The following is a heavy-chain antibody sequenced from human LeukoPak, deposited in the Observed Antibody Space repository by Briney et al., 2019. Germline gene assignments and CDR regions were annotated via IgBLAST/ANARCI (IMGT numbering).Heavy chain of an antibody. CDR3: ARAGGQLDFDY. J-gene: IGHJ4*02. D-gene: IGHD6-13*01. Sequence: PGGSLRLSCAASGFTVSSNYMSWVRQAPGKGLEWVSVIYSGGSTYYADSVKGRFTISRDNSKNTLYLQMNSLRAEDTAIYHCARAGGQLDFDYWGQGTLVTVSS. CDR2: IYSGGST. V-gene: IGHV3-66*01. CDR1: GFTVSSNY.